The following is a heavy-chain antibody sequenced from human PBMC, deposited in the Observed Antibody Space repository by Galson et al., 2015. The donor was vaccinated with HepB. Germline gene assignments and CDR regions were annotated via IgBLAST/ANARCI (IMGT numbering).Heavy chain of an antibody. D-gene: IGHD1-7*01. CDR3: ARDQCPHINWNYPYYYYYMDV. V-gene: IGHV1-18*01. Sequence: SVKVSCKASGYTFTKYGISWVRQAPGQGLEWMGWISAYNGHTNYAQNLLGRVTMTTDTSTSTAYMELRSLRSDDTAVYYCARDQCPHINWNYPYYYYYMDVWGKGTTVTVSS. CDR1: GYTFTKYG. CDR2: ISAYNGHT. J-gene: IGHJ6*03.